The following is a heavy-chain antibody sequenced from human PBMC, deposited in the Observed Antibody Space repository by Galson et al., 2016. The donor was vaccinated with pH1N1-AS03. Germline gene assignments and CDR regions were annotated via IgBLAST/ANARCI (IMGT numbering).Heavy chain of an antibody. J-gene: IGHJ4*02. D-gene: IGHD3-16*01. V-gene: IGHV4-4*07. CDR3: VSVWGDYDY. CDR2: IYTSGST. Sequence: TLSLTCTVSGGSISSYYWSWIRQPAGEGLEWIGRIYTSGSTIYNPSLKSRVTVSVDTSKNQLSLKLTSVTAADTAVYYCVSVWGDYDYWGQGTLVTVSS. CDR1: GGSISSYY.